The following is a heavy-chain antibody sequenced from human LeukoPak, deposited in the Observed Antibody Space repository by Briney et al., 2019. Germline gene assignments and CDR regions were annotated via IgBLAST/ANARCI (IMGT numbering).Heavy chain of an antibody. D-gene: IGHD2-15*01. CDR1: RFTFSSHD. CDR2: TTSSAKI. CDR3: ARARLTDGGSDY. J-gene: IGHJ4*02. V-gene: IGHV3-21*06. Sequence: PGGSLRLSCAASRFTFSSHDMHWVRQAPGEGLEWVASTTSSAKIYYAGSVRGRFTISRDSAKNSLYLQMNSLRAEDTAVYYCARARLTDGGSDYWGQGTLVTVSS.